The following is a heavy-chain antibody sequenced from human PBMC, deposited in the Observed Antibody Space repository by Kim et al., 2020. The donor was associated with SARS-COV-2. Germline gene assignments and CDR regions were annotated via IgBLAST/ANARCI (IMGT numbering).Heavy chain of an antibody. Sequence: SETLSLTCTVSGGSISSNYWSWIRQPPGKGLEWIGYIYHSGSTNYNPSLKGRVTISVDTSKNQFSLKLSSVTAADTAVYYCARRDTVMTPFDYWGQGTLV. D-gene: IGHD3-16*01. CDR2: IYHSGST. CDR3: ARRDTVMTPFDY. CDR1: GGSISSNY. V-gene: IGHV4-59*08. J-gene: IGHJ4*02.